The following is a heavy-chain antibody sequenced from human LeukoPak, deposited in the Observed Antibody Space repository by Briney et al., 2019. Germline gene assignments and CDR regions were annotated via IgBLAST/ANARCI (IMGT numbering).Heavy chain of an antibody. J-gene: IGHJ4*02. D-gene: IGHD2-8*01. CDR2: IIPIFDTA. CDR1: GGTFSSYA. CDR3: ARDLGYCTNGVCHTRFDY. V-gene: IGHV1-69*13. Sequence: SVKVSCKASGGTFSSYAISWVRQAPGQGLEWMGGIIPIFDTANYAQKFQGRVTITADESTSTAYMELSSLRSEDTAVYYCARDLGYCTNGVCHTRFDYWGQGTLVAVSS.